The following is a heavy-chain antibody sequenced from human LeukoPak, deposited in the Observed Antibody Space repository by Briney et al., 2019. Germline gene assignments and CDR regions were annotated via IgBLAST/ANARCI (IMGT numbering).Heavy chain of an antibody. D-gene: IGHD5-18*01. V-gene: IGHV1-69*13. Sequence: SVKVSCKASGGTFSSYAISWVRQAPGQGLGWMGGIIPIFGTANYAQKFQGRVTITADESTSTAYMELSSLRSEDTAVYYCAGSDTAMVRGMDVWGQGTTVTVSS. CDR2: IIPIFGTA. J-gene: IGHJ6*02. CDR1: GGTFSSYA. CDR3: AGSDTAMVRGMDV.